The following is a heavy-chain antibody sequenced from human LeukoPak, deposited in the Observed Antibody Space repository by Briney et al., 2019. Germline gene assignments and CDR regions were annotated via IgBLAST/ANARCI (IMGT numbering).Heavy chain of an antibody. CDR3: ARDRYYDSSAPGDY. V-gene: IGHV3-48*03. J-gene: IGHJ4*02. CDR1: GFTFSSYE. D-gene: IGHD3-22*01. Sequence: GGSLRLSCAASGFTFSSYEMNWVRQAPGKGLEWVSYISSSGSTIYYADSVKGRFTISRDNAKNSLYLQMNSLRAEDTAVYYCARDRYYDSSAPGDYWGQGTLVTVSS. CDR2: ISSSGSTI.